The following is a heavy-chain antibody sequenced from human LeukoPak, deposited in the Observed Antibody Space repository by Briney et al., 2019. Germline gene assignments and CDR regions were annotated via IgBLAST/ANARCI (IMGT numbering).Heavy chain of an antibody. CDR2: ISKDGSDK. J-gene: IGHJ4*02. Sequence: GGSLRLSCAASGFTFSDYAMHWVRQAPGKGLEWVAVISKDGSDKYYPGSVRGRFTISKDNSKNTIYLQMDSLRAEDTAIYYCARDYWWNYDYWGQGTLVTVSS. CDR3: ARDYWWNYDY. D-gene: IGHD1-7*01. CDR1: GFTFSDYA. V-gene: IGHV3-30-3*01.